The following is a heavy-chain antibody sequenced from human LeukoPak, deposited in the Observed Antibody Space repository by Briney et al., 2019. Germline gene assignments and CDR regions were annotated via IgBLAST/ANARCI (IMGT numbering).Heavy chain of an antibody. CDR2: IIPIFGTA. J-gene: IGHJ4*02. V-gene: IGHV1-69*05. CDR3: ARVAVTGTWFGLDY. D-gene: IGHD1-7*01. Sequence: ASVKVSCKASGGTFSSYAISWVRQAPGQGLEWMGGIIPIFGTANYAQKFQGRVMITTDESTSTAYMELSSLRSEDTAVYYCARVAVTGTWFGLDYWGQGTLVTVSS. CDR1: GGTFSSYA.